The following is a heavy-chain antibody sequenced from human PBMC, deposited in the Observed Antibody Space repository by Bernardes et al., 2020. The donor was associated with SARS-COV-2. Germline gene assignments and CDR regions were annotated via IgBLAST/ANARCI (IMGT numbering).Heavy chain of an antibody. CDR1: GFTFSNFG. V-gene: IGHV3-33*01. J-gene: IGHJ3*02. CDR3: ARDNIVATTDDAFDI. D-gene: IGHD5-12*01. CDR2: IWDDGSNK. Sequence: SLRLSCAASGFTFSNFGFHWVRQAPGKGLEWVAFIWDDGSNKDYVDSVKGRFIISRDNSKNTLYLQMNNLRAEDTAVYYCARDNIVATTDDAFDIWGQGTMVTVSS.